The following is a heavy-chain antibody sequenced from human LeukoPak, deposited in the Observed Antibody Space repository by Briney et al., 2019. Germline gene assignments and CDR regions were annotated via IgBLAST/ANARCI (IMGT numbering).Heavy chain of an antibody. Sequence: PSETLSLTCTVSGGSVSSGSYYWSWIRQPPGKGLEWIGYIYYSGSTNYNPSLKSRVTISVDTSKNQFSLKLSSVTAADTAVYYCARARGRGSGSYDFDYWGQGTLVTVSS. CDR3: ARARGRGSGSYDFDY. D-gene: IGHD3-10*01. V-gene: IGHV4-61*01. J-gene: IGHJ4*02. CDR2: IYYSGST. CDR1: GGSVSSGSYY.